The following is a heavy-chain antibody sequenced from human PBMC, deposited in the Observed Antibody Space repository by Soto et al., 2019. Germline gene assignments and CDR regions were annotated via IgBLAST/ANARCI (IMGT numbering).Heavy chain of an antibody. V-gene: IGHV1-18*01. J-gene: IGHJ4*02. CDR2: ISTSKGNT. CDR1: GYTFTSFG. D-gene: IGHD1-26*01. Sequence: ASVKVSCKTSGYTFTSFGIAWVRQAPGQGLEWMGWISTSKGNTNYAQKFQGRVTMTTDTPTSTAYMELNSLRAEDTSVYYCAKEGGLSGSYYISSSYYFDYWGQGTLVTVSS. CDR3: AKEGGLSGSYYISSSYYFDY.